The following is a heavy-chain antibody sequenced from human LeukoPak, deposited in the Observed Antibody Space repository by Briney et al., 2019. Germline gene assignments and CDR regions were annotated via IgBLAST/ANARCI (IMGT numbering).Heavy chain of an antibody. D-gene: IGHD1-26*01. CDR2: IKQDGSDK. CDR1: ALTFSIYY. CDR3: ARDREVGATIHDY. Sequence: GRSLRLSCAASALTFSIYYMSSVRQAPGKWLEWVANIKQDGSDKSYVDSVKGRFTISRDNAENSLYLQMNSLRAEDTAVYFCARDREVGATIHDYWGQGTLVTVSS. V-gene: IGHV3-7*01. J-gene: IGHJ4*02.